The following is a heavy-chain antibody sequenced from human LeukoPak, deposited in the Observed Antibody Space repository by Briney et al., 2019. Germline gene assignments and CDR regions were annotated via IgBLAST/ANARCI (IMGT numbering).Heavy chain of an antibody. V-gene: IGHV3-30*02. D-gene: IGHD3-10*01. CDR3: SKDLTSDFGGDLDP. J-gene: IGHJ5*02. CDR1: GFTFSNYG. Sequence: GGSLRLSCAASGFTFSNYGMHRVRQAPGKGLEWVALISFDGSQKYYADSVKGRFTISRDNSKSTVYLQMNSLRVEDAAVYYCSKDLTSDFGGDLDPWGQGTLVTVSS. CDR2: ISFDGSQK.